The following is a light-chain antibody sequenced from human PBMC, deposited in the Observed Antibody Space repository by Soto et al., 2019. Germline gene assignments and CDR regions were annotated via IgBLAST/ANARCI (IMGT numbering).Light chain of an antibody. CDR2: GVT. Sequence: SVLAQPASVSGSPGQSITISCTGTSSDVGAYNYVSWYLQYPGKAPKLLIYGVTNRPSGVSDRFSGSKSGNTASLTISGLQAEDETDYYCSSYARGSTYVFGTGTKVTVL. CDR1: SSDVGAYNY. J-gene: IGLJ1*01. CDR3: SSYARGSTYV. V-gene: IGLV2-14*01.